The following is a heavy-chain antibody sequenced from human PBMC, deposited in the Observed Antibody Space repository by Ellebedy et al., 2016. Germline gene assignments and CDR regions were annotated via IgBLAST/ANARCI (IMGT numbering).Heavy chain of an antibody. D-gene: IGHD2-2*01. Sequence: GGSLRLSXAASGFTFSSYAMSWVRQAPGKGLEWVSVISGSGGSGSGGNTYYADSVKGRFTISRDNSKNTLYLQMNSLRAEDTAVYYCAKSTRRSTGGYLDYWGQGTLVTVSS. CDR3: AKSTRRSTGGYLDY. CDR2: ISGSGGSGSGGNT. J-gene: IGHJ4*02. CDR1: GFTFSSYA. V-gene: IGHV3-23*01.